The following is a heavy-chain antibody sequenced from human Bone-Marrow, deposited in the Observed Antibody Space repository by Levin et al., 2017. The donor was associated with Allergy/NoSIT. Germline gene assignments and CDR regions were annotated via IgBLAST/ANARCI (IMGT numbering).Heavy chain of an antibody. D-gene: IGHD2-15*01. Sequence: GGSLRLSCAASGFTFSSYDMHWVRQATGKGLEWVSAIGTAGDTYYPGSVKGRFTISRENAKNSLYLQMNSLRAGDTAVYYCARDRVVAATWGYYYYGMDVWGQGTTVTVSS. CDR2: IGTAGDT. J-gene: IGHJ6*02. V-gene: IGHV3-13*01. CDR3: ARDRVVAATWGYYYYGMDV. CDR1: GFTFSSYD.